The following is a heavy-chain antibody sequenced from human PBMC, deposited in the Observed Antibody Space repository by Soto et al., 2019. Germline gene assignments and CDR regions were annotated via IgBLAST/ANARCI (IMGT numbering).Heavy chain of an antibody. V-gene: IGHV2-5*02. CDR3: AHRVLRTVFGLVTTTAIYFDF. Sequence: QITLKESGPTVVKPTETLTLTCTFSGFSLTTSGVGVGWVLQSPGKAPEWLALIYWVDDKRYSTSLKNRLTITKDTSKKQVVLTMANVDPADTATYSCAHRVLRTVFGLVTTTAIYFDFWGQGTPVVVSS. D-gene: IGHD3-3*01. J-gene: IGHJ4*02. CDR2: IYWVDDK. CDR1: GFSLTTSGVG.